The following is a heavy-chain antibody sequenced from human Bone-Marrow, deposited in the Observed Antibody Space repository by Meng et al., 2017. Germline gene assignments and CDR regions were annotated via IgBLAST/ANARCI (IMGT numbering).Heavy chain of an antibody. Sequence: GGSLRLSCAASGFTFDDYTMHWVRQAPGKGLEWVSLISWDGGSTYYADSVKGRFTISRDNSKNSLYLQMNSLRTEDTALYYCAKDRSGYYDSSGYYSSGYFDYWGQGTLVTGAS. J-gene: IGHJ4*02. CDR2: ISWDGGST. CDR3: AKDRSGYYDSSGYYSSGYFDY. CDR1: GFTFDDYT. D-gene: IGHD3-22*01. V-gene: IGHV3-43*01.